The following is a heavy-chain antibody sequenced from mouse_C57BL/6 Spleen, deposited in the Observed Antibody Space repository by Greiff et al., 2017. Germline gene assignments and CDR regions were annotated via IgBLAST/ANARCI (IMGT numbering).Heavy chain of an antibody. CDR1: GFNIKDYY. CDR3: ARYALYDSWCAY. CDR2: IDPEDGET. Sequence: VQLQQSGAELVKPGASVKLSCTASGFNIKDYYMHWVKQRTEQGLEWIGRIDPEDGETKYALKFQGKATITADTSSNTAYLQLSSLTSEDTAVYYCARYALYDSWCAYWGQGTLVTVSA. D-gene: IGHD2-3*01. J-gene: IGHJ3*01. V-gene: IGHV14-2*01.